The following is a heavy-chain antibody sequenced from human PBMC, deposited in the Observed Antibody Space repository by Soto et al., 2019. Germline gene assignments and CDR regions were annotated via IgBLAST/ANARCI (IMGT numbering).Heavy chain of an antibody. J-gene: IGHJ6*02. CDR1: GGTFSSYA. CDR3: ARDSCTIYDSSNYSYYYGMDV. D-gene: IGHD3-22*01. CDR2: IIPFFGTA. Sequence: QVQLVQSGAEVKKPGSSVKVSCKASGGTFSSYAISWVRQAPGQGLEWMGGIIPFFGTANYAQKFQGRVTITADESTRSGYMELSVLRSEDTDVYYCARDSCTIYDSSNYSYYYGMDVWGQGSTVTVSS. V-gene: IGHV1-69*12.